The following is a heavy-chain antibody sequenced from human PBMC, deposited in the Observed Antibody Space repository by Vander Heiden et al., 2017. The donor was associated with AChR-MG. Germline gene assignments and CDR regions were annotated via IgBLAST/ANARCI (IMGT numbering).Heavy chain of an antibody. J-gene: IGHJ6*03. V-gene: IGHV1-69*01. CDR3: ARGSDWLGADYYYMDV. D-gene: IGHD3-9*01. Sequence: QVQLVQSGAEVKKPGSSVTVSCKASGGTISSYAISWVRQAPGQGLEWMGGIIPILGTANYAQKFQGRVTITADESTSTAYMELSSLRSEDTAVYYCARGSDWLGADYYYMDVWGKGTTVTVSS. CDR1: GGTISSYA. CDR2: IIPILGTA.